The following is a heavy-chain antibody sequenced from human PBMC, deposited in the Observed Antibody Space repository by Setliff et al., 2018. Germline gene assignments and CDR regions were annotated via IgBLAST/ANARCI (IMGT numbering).Heavy chain of an antibody. D-gene: IGHD2-8*01. V-gene: IGHV3-66*01. CDR2: TYCDGST. CDR1: GFTFSSYS. Sequence: PGGSLRLSCAASGFTFSSYSMTWVRQAPGKGLEWVSITYCDGSTYYAESVKGRFTLSRDSTKNTLSLQMNSLRVEDTAFYYCGTNSDSMHYIDFWGQGTLVTVSS. J-gene: IGHJ4*02. CDR3: GTNSDSMHYIDF.